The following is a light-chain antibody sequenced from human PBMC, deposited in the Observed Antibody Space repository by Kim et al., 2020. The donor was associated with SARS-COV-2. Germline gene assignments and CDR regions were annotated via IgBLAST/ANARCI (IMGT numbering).Light chain of an antibody. Sequence: DIQMSQSPSSLSGSVGDRVTITCRASQSISRYLNWYQQKPGKAPKLLISAASSLQSGVPSRFSGSGSGTDFSPTISSLQPEDFATNYCHQGSSAPRTFGQGTKLEF. V-gene: IGKV1-39*01. CDR1: QSISRY. CDR3: HQGSSAPRT. CDR2: AAS. J-gene: IGKJ2*01.